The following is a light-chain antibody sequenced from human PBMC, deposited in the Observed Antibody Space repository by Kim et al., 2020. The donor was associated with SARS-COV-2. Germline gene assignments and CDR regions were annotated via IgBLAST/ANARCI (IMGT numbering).Light chain of an antibody. CDR3: QSADSSGTWV. V-gene: IGLV3-25*03. CDR2: KDS. Sequence: SYELTQPPSMSVSPGQTARITCSGDALPKQYAYWYQQKPGQAPVLVIYKDSERPSGIPERFSGSSSGTTVTLTISGVQAEDEADHYCQSADSSGTWVFGGGTQLTVL. J-gene: IGLJ3*02. CDR1: ALPKQY.